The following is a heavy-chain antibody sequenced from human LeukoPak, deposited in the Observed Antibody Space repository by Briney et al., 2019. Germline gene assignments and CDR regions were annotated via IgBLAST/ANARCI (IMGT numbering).Heavy chain of an antibody. D-gene: IGHD3-10*01. Sequence: SETLSLTCTVSGGSISSHYWSWIRQPPGKGLEWIGYMYHSGSTNYNPSLKSRVTMSVDTSKNQFSLKLSSVTAADTAVYYCARDIVGFGELFIDPWGQGTLVTVSS. CDR3: ARDIVGFGELFIDP. CDR2: MYHSGST. J-gene: IGHJ5*02. V-gene: IGHV4-59*11. CDR1: GGSISSHY.